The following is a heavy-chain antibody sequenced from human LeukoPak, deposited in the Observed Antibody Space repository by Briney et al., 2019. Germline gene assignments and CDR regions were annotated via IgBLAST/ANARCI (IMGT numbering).Heavy chain of an antibody. Sequence: ASVKVSCKASGYTFTSYYMHWVRQAPGQGLEWMGIINPSGGSTSYAQKFQGRVTMTRDMSTSTVYMELSRLRSDDTAVYYCARDWGMVRGVISDYWGQGTLVTVSS. D-gene: IGHD3-10*01. V-gene: IGHV1-46*01. J-gene: IGHJ4*02. CDR1: GYTFTSYY. CDR2: INPSGGST. CDR3: ARDWGMVRGVISDY.